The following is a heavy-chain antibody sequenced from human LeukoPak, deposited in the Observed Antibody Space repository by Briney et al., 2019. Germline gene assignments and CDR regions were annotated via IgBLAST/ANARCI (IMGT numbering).Heavy chain of an antibody. CDR1: VFTFSKDW. CDR2: INEDGTSA. V-gene: IGHV3-74*01. J-gene: IGHJ4*02. D-gene: IGHD5-18*01. CDR3: ARVPTNSYGFGQ. Sequence: SGGSLRLSCALSVFTFSKDWVTWVPQAQGKGVVCVAHINEDGTSASHADSVKGRFTISRDNAKNTLYLQRNSLTVEDTAVYYCARVPTNSYGFGQWGQGSLVSVSS.